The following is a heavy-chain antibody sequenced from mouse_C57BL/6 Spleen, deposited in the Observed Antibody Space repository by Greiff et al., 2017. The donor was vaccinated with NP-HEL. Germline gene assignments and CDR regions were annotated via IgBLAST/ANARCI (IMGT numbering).Heavy chain of an antibody. J-gene: IGHJ4*01. CDR2: IYPGDGDT. CDR1: GYAFSSSW. V-gene: IGHV1-82*01. CDR3: ARLRGDFYAMDY. Sequence: QVQLQQSGPELVKPGASVKISCKASGYAFSSSWMNWVKQRPGKGLEWIGRIYPGDGDTNYNGKFKGKATLTADKSSSTAYMQLSSLTSEDSAVYFCARLRGDFYAMDYWGQGTSVTVSS.